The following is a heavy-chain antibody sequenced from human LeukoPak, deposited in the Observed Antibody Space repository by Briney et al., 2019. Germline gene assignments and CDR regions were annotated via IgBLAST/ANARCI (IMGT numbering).Heavy chain of an antibody. CDR3: ARGHPRGYFDY. V-gene: IGHV4-34*01. J-gene: IGHJ4*02. Sequence: SETLSLTCAVYGGSFSGYYWSWIRKPPGKGLEWIGEINHSGSTNYNPSLKSRVTISVDTSKNQFSLKLSSVTAADTAVYYCARGHPRGYFDYWGQGTLVTVSS. CDR2: INHSGST. CDR1: GGSFSGYY.